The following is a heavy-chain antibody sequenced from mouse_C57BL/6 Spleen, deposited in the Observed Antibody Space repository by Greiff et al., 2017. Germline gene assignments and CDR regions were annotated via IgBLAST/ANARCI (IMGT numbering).Heavy chain of an antibody. CDR1: GYTFTSYW. CDR3: ARLDDYDVWFAY. J-gene: IGHJ3*01. CDR2: IYPGSGST. V-gene: IGHV1-55*01. Sequence: QVQLKESGAELVKPGASVKMSCKASGYTFTSYWITWVKQRPGQGLEWIGDIYPGSGSTNYNEKFKSKATLTVDTSSSTAYMQLSSLTSEDSAVYYCARLDDYDVWFAYWGQGTLVTVSA. D-gene: IGHD2-4*01.